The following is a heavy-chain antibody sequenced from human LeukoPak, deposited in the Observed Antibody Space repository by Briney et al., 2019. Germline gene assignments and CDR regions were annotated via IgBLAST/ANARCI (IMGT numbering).Heavy chain of an antibody. CDR3: TRGANWAFDY. Sequence: GGSLRLSCTASGFTFNTYPMHWVRQAPGKGLVWVSRVYSDGSDSRHADSVKGRFTISRDNAKNTLYLQMNSLRVEDTAVYYCTRGANWAFDYWGQGTLVTVSS. D-gene: IGHD1-1*01. V-gene: IGHV3-74*01. CDR1: GFTFNTYP. J-gene: IGHJ4*02. CDR2: VYSDGSDS.